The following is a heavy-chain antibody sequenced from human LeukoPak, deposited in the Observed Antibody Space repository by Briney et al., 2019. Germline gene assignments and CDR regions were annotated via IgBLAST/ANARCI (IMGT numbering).Heavy chain of an antibody. CDR2: ISGSGGDT. V-gene: IGHV3-23*01. Sequence: PGGSLRLSCAAYGFTFRSYAIYWVRQAPGKGLEWVSGISGSGGDTYFADSVKGRFTISRDHSKNTVFLQMDSLRAEDTAVYYCAKTTAGNSSGRYPGWPVDYWGQGTLVTVSS. D-gene: IGHD6-19*01. CDR3: AKTTAGNSSGRYPGWPVDY. CDR1: GFTFRSYA. J-gene: IGHJ4*02.